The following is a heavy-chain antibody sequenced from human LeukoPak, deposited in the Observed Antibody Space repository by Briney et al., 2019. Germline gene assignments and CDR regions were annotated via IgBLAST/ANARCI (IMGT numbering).Heavy chain of an antibody. D-gene: IGHD1-26*01. CDR3: AKDSASWAFDY. CDR1: GFTFSSYV. V-gene: IGHV3-30-3*01. Sequence: CLRPSCAASGFTFSSYVINWVSQAAGKGREWVAHISYEGSDKYYADSVKGRFTISRDNSKNTLYLQMNSLRAEDTTVYYCAKDSASWAFDYWGQGTLVTVSS. J-gene: IGHJ4*02. CDR2: ISYEGSDK.